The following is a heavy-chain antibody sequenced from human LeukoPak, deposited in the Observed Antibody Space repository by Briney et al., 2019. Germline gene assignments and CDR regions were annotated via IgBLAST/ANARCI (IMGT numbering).Heavy chain of an antibody. D-gene: IGHD2-15*01. CDR1: GFTFSNNV. V-gene: IGHV3-30-3*01. CDR3: ARDVSDIVVVVAATLTYFQH. J-gene: IGHJ1*01. CDR2: ISYDGSNK. Sequence: PGGSLRLSCAASGFTFSNNVIHWVRQAPGKGLEWVAVISYDGSNKYYADSVKGRFTISRDNSKNTLYLQMNSLRAEDTAVYYCARDVSDIVVVVAATLTYFQHWGQGTLVTVSS.